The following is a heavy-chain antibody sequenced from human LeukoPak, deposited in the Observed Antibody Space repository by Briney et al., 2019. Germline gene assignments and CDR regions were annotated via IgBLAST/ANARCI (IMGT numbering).Heavy chain of an antibody. Sequence: PGGSLRLSCTASGFTFGDYAVSWFRQAPGKGLEWVGFIRSKAYGGTTEYAASVKGRFTISRDDSKSIAYLQMNSLKTEDTAVYYCTRDGRYQLLTRSLYYYYYMDVWGKGTTVTVSS. D-gene: IGHD2-2*01. CDR3: TRDGRYQLLTRSLYYYYYMDV. CDR1: GFTFGDYA. CDR2: IRSKAYGGTT. V-gene: IGHV3-49*03. J-gene: IGHJ6*03.